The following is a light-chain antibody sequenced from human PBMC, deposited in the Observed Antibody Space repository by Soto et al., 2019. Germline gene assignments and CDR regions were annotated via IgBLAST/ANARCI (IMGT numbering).Light chain of an antibody. CDR1: SSDVGSYNR. V-gene: IGLV2-18*01. CDR2: EVS. J-gene: IGLJ1*01. CDR3: SLYTTSTPVV. Sequence: ALTQPPSVSGSPGQSVTISCTGTSSDVGSYNRVSWYQHPPGTAPKLMIYEVSNRPSGVPDRFSGSKSGNPASLTISGLQGEGGFDYYSSLYTTSTPVVF.